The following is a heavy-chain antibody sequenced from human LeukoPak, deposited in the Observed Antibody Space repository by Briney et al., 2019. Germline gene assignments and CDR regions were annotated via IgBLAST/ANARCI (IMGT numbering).Heavy chain of an antibody. D-gene: IGHD3-9*01. CDR2: IYHSGST. CDR3: ARGSRLTGTFDI. Sequence: SQTLSLTCAVSGGSISSGGYSWSWIRQPPGKGLEWIGYIYHSGSTYCNPSLKGRVTISLDTSKNQFSLKLSSVTAADTAVYYCARGSRLTGTFDIWGQGTMVTVPS. J-gene: IGHJ3*02. CDR1: GGSISSGGYS. V-gene: IGHV4-30-2*01.